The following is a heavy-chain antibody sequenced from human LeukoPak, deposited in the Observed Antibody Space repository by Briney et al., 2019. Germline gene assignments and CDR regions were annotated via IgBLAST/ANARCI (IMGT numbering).Heavy chain of an antibody. CDR1: GYTFTSYY. J-gene: IGHJ4*02. D-gene: IGHD2-15*01. CDR3: ARDIVAPTYFDY. V-gene: IGHV1-46*01. CDR2: INPSGGST. Sequence: GASVKVSCKASGYTFTSYYMHWVRQAPGQGLEWMGIINPSGGSTSYAQKFQGRVTMTRDTSTSTGYMELSSLRSEDTAVYYCARDIVAPTYFDYWGQGTLITVSS.